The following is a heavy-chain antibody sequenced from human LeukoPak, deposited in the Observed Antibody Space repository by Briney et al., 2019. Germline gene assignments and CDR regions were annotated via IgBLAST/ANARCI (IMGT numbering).Heavy chain of an antibody. Sequence: QPGGSLRLSCAASGFTFSHYGMHWVRQVPGKGLEWVAIIWYDGSNKYYADSVKGRFTISRDNSKNTLYLQMNSLRAEDTAVYYCARVGYWGQGTLVTVSS. CDR2: IWYDGSNK. CDR3: ARVGY. CDR1: GFTFSHYG. J-gene: IGHJ4*02. V-gene: IGHV3-33*01.